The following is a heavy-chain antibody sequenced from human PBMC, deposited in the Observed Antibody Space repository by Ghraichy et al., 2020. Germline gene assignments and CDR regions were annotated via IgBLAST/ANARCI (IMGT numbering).Heavy chain of an antibody. Sequence: GGSLRLSCAASGFTFSSHWMHWVRQAPGKGLVALSHINGAETTTTYAESVKGRFTVSRDNAKNTLYLQMNSLRAEDTAVYYCAKIEVTGSWYFDVWGRGTLVTVSS. CDR3: AKIEVTGSWYFDV. V-gene: IGHV3-74*03. CDR1: GFTFSSHW. J-gene: IGHJ2*01. CDR2: INGAETTT. D-gene: IGHD2-21*02.